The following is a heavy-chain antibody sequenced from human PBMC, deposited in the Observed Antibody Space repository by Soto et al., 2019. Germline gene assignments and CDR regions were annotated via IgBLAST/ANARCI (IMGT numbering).Heavy chain of an antibody. J-gene: IGHJ4*02. V-gene: IGHV4-59*08. CDR1: GGSISSYY. CDR2: IYYSGST. CDR3: ARRNPGSSWSDLDY. D-gene: IGHD6-13*01. Sequence: QVQLQESGPGLVKPSETLSLTCTVSGGSISSYYWSWIRQPPGKGLEWIGYIYYSGSTNYNPSLKTRVTISVYTSTNQFSLKLSSVTAADTAVYYCARRNPGSSWSDLDYWGQGTLVTVSS.